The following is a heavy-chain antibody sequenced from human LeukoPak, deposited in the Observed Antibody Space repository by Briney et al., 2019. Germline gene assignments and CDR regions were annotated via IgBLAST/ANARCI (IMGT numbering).Heavy chain of an antibody. CDR1: GFTFSSYW. J-gene: IGHJ5*02. D-gene: IGHD3-10*01. CDR2: IKQDGSEK. Sequence: GGSLRLSCAASGFTFSSYWMSWVRQAPGKGLEWVANIKQDGSEKYYVDSVKGRFTISRDNAKNSLYLQMNSLRAEDTAVYYCAREVRGVIITSNWFDPWGQGTLVTVSS. V-gene: IGHV3-7*03. CDR3: AREVRGVIITSNWFDP.